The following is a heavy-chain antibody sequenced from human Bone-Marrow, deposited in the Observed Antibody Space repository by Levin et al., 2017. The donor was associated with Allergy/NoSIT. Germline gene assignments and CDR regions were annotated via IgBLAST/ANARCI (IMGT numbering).Heavy chain of an antibody. CDR1: GASVSSSGFY. CDR2: IYYPGNT. CDR3: ARESVYYGSGSWIDC. Sequence: SQPLSLTCTVSGASVSSSGFYWTWIRQYPGKGLEWIGHIYYPGNTSYNPSLKSRGSISEDRSKNQFSLKLDSVTAADTAVYYCARESVYYGSGSWIDCWGQGTLVTVSS. J-gene: IGHJ4*02. D-gene: IGHD3-10*01. V-gene: IGHV4-31*02.